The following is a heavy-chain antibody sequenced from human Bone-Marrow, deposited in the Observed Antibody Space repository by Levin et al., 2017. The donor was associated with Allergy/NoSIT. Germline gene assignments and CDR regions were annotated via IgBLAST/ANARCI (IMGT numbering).Heavy chain of an antibody. CDR1: GFTVSNTY. CDR2: IKSDDVT. D-gene: IGHD3-22*01. J-gene: IGHJ4*02. V-gene: IGHV3-53*01. CDR3: VRGRGYIFDY. Sequence: GGSLRLSCAASGFTVSNTYMSWVRQARGKGLEWVSIIKSDDVTYYADSVKGRFTISRDSSENTLHLQMSSLRAEDTAVYFCVRGRGYIFDYWGQGTQVTVSS.